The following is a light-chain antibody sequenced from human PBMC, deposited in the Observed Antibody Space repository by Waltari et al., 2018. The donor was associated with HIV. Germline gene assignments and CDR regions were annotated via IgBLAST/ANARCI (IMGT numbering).Light chain of an antibody. CDR3: ASFTGDNTVM. CDR1: DTDFSLYKF. V-gene: IGLV2-14*03. CDR2: DVD. Sequence: AVTQPASVSGLPGQSTTISCTGDDTDFSLYKFVSWYQQHSGKPPRLILYDVDSRASGVSARFSGSMSGNPASLTISGLRAEDTGHYYCASFTGDNTVMFGGGTEVTVL. J-gene: IGLJ3*02.